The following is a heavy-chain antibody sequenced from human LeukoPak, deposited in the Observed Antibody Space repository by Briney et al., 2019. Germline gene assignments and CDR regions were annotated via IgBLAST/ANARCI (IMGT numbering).Heavy chain of an antibody. CDR3: ARTGRQSGSSWYRYYYGMDV. D-gene: IGHD6-13*01. V-gene: IGHV4-4*07. CDR2: IYTSGST. CDR1: GGSISSYF. Sequence: SETLSLTCTVSGGSISSYFWSWIRQPAGKGLEWIGHIYTSGSTNYNPSLKSRVNMSVDTSKNQFSLKLSSVTAADTAVYYCARTGRQSGSSWYRYYYGMDVWGQGTTVTVSS. J-gene: IGHJ6*02.